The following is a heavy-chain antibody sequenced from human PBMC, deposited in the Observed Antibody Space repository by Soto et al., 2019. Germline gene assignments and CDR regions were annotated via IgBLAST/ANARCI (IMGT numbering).Heavy chain of an antibody. D-gene: IGHD3-16*02. CDR2: RYYSGGF. J-gene: IGHJ4*02. V-gene: IGHV4-31*03. CDR1: GVSIRGGGSY. CDR3: ARAPETPPIVRVFVPYFFDS. Sequence: QVQLQESGPGMVKPSQTLSLTCTESGVSIRGGGSYWSWLSQRPGKGLEWIGYRYYSGGFYYNPSLRGRLMTSADTSKNQFSVSDSSGTAADTAVYYCARAPETPPIVRVFVPYFFDSLGQGTLVTVSS.